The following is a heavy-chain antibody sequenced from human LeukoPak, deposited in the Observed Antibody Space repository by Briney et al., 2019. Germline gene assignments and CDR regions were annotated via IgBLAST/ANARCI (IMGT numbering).Heavy chain of an antibody. D-gene: IGHD6-13*01. Sequence: ASVKVSCKASGYTFTGYYMHWVRQAPGQGLEWMGWINPNSGGTNYAQKFQGRVTMTRDTSISTAYMELSRLRSDDTAVYYCARDRGIAAAGTVGYWGREPWSPSPQ. CDR1: GYTFTGYY. V-gene: IGHV1-2*02. CDR2: INPNSGGT. CDR3: ARDRGIAAAGTVGY. J-gene: IGHJ4*02.